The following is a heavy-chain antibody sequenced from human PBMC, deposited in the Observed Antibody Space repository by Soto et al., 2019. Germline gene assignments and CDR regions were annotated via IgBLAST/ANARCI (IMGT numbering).Heavy chain of an antibody. J-gene: IGHJ5*02. Sequence: SETLSLTCAVYGGSFSGYYWSWIRQPPGKGLEWIGEINHSGSTNYNPSLKSRVTISVDTSKNQFSLKLSSVTAADTAVYYCARGLLVAARPAGPNWFDPWGQGTLVTVSS. V-gene: IGHV4-34*01. CDR2: INHSGST. CDR1: GGSFSGYY. CDR3: ARGLLVAARPAGPNWFDP. D-gene: IGHD6-6*01.